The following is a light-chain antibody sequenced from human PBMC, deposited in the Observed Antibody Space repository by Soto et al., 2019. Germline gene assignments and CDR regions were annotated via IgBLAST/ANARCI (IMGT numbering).Light chain of an antibody. J-gene: IGLJ3*02. CDR1: STNIGAGYD. Sequence: QSALTQPPSVSGAPGQRVTVSCTGSSTNIGAGYDVPWYQQIPGKAPKLLIYLNNNRPSGVPDRFSGSKSGTSASLAITGLQAEEEADYYCQSYDRSLSAWVFGGGTKLTVL. V-gene: IGLV1-40*01. CDR3: QSYDRSLSAWV. CDR2: LNN.